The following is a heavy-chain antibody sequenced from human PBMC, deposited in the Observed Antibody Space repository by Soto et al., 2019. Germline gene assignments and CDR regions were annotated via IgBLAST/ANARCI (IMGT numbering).Heavy chain of an antibody. CDR3: ARSSGGVFGIIIEGTNWFAP. V-gene: IGHV1-69*01. CDR2: IIPIFDTT. J-gene: IGHJ5*02. CDR1: GGTFSNSG. D-gene: IGHD3-16*01. Sequence: QLHLVQSGAEVKKPGSSLKVSCKASGGTFSNSGISWVRQAPGQGLEWMGGIIPIFDTTNYAQKLQGRITIIADESTNTVYMELSNLRSADTGVYYCARSSGGVFGIIIEGTNWFAPWGQGTLVTVSS.